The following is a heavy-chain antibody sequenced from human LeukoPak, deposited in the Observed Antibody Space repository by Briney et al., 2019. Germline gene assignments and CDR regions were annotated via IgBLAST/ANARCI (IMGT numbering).Heavy chain of an antibody. D-gene: IGHD3-10*01. V-gene: IGHV3-11*04. CDR1: GFTFSDYY. J-gene: IGHJ4*02. Sequence: PGGSLRLSCADSGFTFSDYYMRWIRQAPGKGLEWVSYISSSGSTIYYADSVKGRFTISRDNAKNSLYLQMNSLRAEDTAVYYCARYYYGSGSYPSAFFDYWGQGTLVTVSS. CDR2: ISSSGSTI. CDR3: ARYYYGSGSYPSAFFDY.